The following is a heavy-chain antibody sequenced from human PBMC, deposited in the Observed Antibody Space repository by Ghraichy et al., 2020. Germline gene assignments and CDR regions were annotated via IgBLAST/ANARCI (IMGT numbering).Heavy chain of an antibody. Sequence: SQTLSLTCTVSGGSISSSSYYWGWIRPPPGKGLEWIGSIYYSGSTYYNPSLKSRVTISVDTSKNQFSLKLSSVTAADTAVYYCARGFHSSSWYPPFDYWGQGTLVTVSS. CDR1: GGSISSSSYY. CDR2: IYYSGST. CDR3: ARGFHSSSWYPPFDY. J-gene: IGHJ4*02. D-gene: IGHD6-13*01. V-gene: IGHV4-39*01.